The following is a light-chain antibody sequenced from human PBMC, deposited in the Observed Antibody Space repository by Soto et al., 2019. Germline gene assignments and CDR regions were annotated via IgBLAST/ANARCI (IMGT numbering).Light chain of an antibody. V-gene: IGKV1-16*02. CDR2: SAS. J-gene: IGKJ5*01. Sequence: DIQMTQSPSSLSASVGDRVTITCRASQDFGNYLAWFQQKPGKAPNSLIYSASSLRSGVPSKFSGSGFGTDFTLTISNLQPEDFATYYCQQYDTYPITFGQGTRLEIK. CDR3: QQYDTYPIT. CDR1: QDFGNY.